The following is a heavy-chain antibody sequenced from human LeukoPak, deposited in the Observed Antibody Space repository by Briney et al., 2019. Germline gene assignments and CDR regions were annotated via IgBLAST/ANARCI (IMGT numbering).Heavy chain of an antibody. Sequence: ASVTVSFKASGYTFTSYDINWVRQAPGQGLEWMGWMNPNSGNTGSAQRFQGRITMTRDTSISTAYMELSSLRSEDTAVYYCARGPLVRLPSSFDPWGQGTLVTVSS. CDR3: ARGPLVRLPSSFDP. CDR2: MNPNSGNT. J-gene: IGHJ5*02. D-gene: IGHD3-16*02. V-gene: IGHV1-8*01. CDR1: GYTFTSYD.